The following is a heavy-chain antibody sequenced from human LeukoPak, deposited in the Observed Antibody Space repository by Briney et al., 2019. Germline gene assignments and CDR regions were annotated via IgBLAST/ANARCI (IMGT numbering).Heavy chain of an antibody. D-gene: IGHD2-2*01. Sequence: GASVKVSCKASGYTFTSYDINWVRQATGQGLEWMGWMNPNSGNTGYAQKFQDRVTMTRNTSISTAYMELSSLRSEDTAVYYCARLKIVVVPAATRKLSWFDPWGQGTLVTVSS. CDR2: MNPNSGNT. J-gene: IGHJ5*02. V-gene: IGHV1-8*01. CDR1: GYTFTSYD. CDR3: ARLKIVVVPAATRKLSWFDP.